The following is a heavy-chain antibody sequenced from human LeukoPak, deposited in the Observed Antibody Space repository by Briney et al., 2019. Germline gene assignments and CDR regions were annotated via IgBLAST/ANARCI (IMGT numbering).Heavy chain of an antibody. Sequence: GASVKVSCKASGYTFTGYYMHWVRQAPGQGLEWMGWINPNSGGTNYAQKFQGRVTMTRDTSISTAYMELSRLRSDDTAVYYCAREKEYCGGDCSVFDYWGQGTLVTVSS. CDR2: INPNSGGT. V-gene: IGHV1-2*02. D-gene: IGHD2-21*02. CDR1: GYTFTGYY. CDR3: AREKEYCGGDCSVFDY. J-gene: IGHJ4*02.